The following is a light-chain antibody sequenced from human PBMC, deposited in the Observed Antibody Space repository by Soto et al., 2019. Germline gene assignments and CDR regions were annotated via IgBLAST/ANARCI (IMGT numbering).Light chain of an antibody. J-gene: IGKJ4*01. Sequence: EIVLTQSPDTLSLSPGERATLSCRASQSVRSNYLAWYQQKPGQAPRFLIYDASSRATGIPDRFSGSGSGTDFTLTISRLEPEDFAVYYCQQYGGSPLTFGGGTKVDIK. CDR2: DAS. CDR1: QSVRSNY. CDR3: QQYGGSPLT. V-gene: IGKV3-20*01.